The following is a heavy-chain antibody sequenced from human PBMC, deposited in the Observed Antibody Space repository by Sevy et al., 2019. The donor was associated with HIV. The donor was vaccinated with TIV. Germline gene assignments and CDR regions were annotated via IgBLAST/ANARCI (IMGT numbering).Heavy chain of an antibody. Sequence: ASVKVSCKVSGYTLTEFSMHWVRQAPGKGLEWMATFDPEDDETIYAQKFQGRVTMAEDTSTDTVYMELSSLRSEDTAVYYCATTKDYYESSGYAFDYWGQGTLVTVSS. J-gene: IGHJ4*02. D-gene: IGHD3-22*01. V-gene: IGHV1-24*01. CDR2: FDPEDDET. CDR1: GYTLTEFS. CDR3: ATTKDYYESSGYAFDY.